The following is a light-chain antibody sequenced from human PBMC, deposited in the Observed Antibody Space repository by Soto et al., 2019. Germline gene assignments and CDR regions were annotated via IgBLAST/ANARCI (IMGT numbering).Light chain of an antibody. CDR3: QQYNNWPIT. V-gene: IGKV3-15*01. Sequence: EIVMTQSPATLSLSPGQRATLSCRASQSVSSKLAWYQQRPGQAPRLLIYSASTRATGIPARFSGSGSGTEFTLTISSLQSEDFAVYYCQQYNNWPITFGQGTKVDIK. J-gene: IGKJ1*01. CDR1: QSVSSK. CDR2: SAS.